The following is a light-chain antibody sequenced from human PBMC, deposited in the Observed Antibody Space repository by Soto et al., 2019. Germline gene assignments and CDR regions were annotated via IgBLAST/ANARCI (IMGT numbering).Light chain of an antibody. CDR3: CSYAGGRTFVV. CDR2: EVT. Sequence: QSALTQPASVSGSPGQSITISCTATSSDVGSFNYVSWYQHHPGKAPKLMIYEVTSRPSGVSNRFSGSKSGNTASLTIAGLQPEDEGEYYCCSYAGGRTFVVFGGGTKLTVL. J-gene: IGLJ3*02. CDR1: SSDVGSFNY. V-gene: IGLV2-23*02.